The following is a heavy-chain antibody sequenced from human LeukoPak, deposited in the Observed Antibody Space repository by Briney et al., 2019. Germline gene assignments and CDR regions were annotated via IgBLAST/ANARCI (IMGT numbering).Heavy chain of an antibody. CDR1: GYTFTGYY. V-gene: IGHV1-2*02. CDR3: ARHVVYSNWVDP. CDR2: INPTSGGT. D-gene: IGHD2/OR15-2a*01. Sequence: ASVKVSCKASGYTFTGYYIHWVRQAPGQGLEWMGWINPTSGGTNYAQKFQGRVTMTRDTSISTAYMELSRLRSDDTAVYYCARHVVYSNWVDPWCQGNPVTVSS. J-gene: IGHJ5*02.